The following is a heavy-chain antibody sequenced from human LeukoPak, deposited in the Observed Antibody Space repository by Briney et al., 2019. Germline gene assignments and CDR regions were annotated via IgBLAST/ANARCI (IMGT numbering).Heavy chain of an antibody. J-gene: IGHJ4*02. D-gene: IGHD5/OR15-5a*01. CDR1: LLALTTYA. V-gene: IGHV3-23*01. CDR2: ISTGGRAT. Sequence: GRTLRLSRAASLLALTTYAMTWVRQAPEKAQQRVSTISTGGRATYYADSVKGQFTISRENSKTTLYLQMNSLRADDTAVYYCAKARGSSVYEQFDYWGQGTQVTVSP. CDR3: AKARGSSVYEQFDY.